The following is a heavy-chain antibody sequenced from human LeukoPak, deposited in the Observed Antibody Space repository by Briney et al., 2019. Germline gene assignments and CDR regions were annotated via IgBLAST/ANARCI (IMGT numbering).Heavy chain of an antibody. CDR3: ARDLFPRRQLWWETGDY. CDR2: INSDGSRT. D-gene: IGHD5-18*01. J-gene: IGHJ4*02. V-gene: IGHV3-74*01. CDR1: GFTFSSYA. Sequence: GGSLRLSCAASGFTFSSYAMSWVRQAPGKGLVWVSRINSDGSRTSYADSVKGRFTISRDNAKNSLYLQMNSLRAEDTALYYCARDLFPRRQLWWETGDYWGQGTLVTVSS.